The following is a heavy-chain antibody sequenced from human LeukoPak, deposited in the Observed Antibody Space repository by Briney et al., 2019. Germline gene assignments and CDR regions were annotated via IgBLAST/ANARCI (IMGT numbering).Heavy chain of an antibody. J-gene: IGHJ6*02. CDR3: AKSRNAYYFAMDV. CDR2: ISITGADT. V-gene: IGHV3-23*01. Sequence: PGGSLRLSCAASGFTFDSYAMSWAHQAPGKGLEWVSLISITGADTYYADSVEGRFTVSRDNSKNMICLQMNSLRAEDTAVYYCAKSRNAYYFAMDVWGLGTTVTVSS. CDR1: GFTFDSYA. D-gene: IGHD1-1*01.